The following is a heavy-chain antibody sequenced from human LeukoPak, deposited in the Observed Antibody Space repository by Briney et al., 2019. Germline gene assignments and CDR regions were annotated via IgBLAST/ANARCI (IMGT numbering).Heavy chain of an antibody. Sequence: GGSLRPSCAASGFTFSSYSMNWVRQAPGKGLEWVSSISSSSSYIYYADSVKGRFTISRDNAKNSLYLQMNSLRAEDTAVYYCARDGRLSYGSGINFDYWGQGTLVTVSS. CDR2: ISSSSSYI. CDR1: GFTFSSYS. J-gene: IGHJ4*02. D-gene: IGHD3-10*01. CDR3: ARDGRLSYGSGINFDY. V-gene: IGHV3-21*01.